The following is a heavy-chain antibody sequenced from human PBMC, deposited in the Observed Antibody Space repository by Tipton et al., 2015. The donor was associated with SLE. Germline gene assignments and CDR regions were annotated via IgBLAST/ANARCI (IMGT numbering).Heavy chain of an antibody. CDR1: SGSISGYY. D-gene: IGHD3-3*01. J-gene: IGHJ4*02. CDR3: ARHKLGFSWSYFDS. V-gene: IGHV4-59*08. CDR2: ISFSGLT. Sequence: TLSLTCTVSSGSISGYYWSWVRQPPGKGLEWIGYISFSGLTNYNPSVRSRVSTSMDTSKNQFSLQMSSVTAADTALYYCARHKLGFSWSYFDSWGQGTLVTVSS.